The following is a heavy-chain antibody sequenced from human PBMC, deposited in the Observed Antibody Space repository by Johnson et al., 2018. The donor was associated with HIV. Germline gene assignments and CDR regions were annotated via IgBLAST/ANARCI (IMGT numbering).Heavy chain of an antibody. J-gene: IGHJ3*02. CDR2: INWYGGRT. CDR3: AREWSSSRWTYGFHI. CDR1: GFTVSSNY. V-gene: IGHV3-20*04. D-gene: IGHD6-13*01. Sequence: VQLVESGGGVVQPGRSLRLSCAASGFTVSSNYMSWVRQAPGKGLEWVSGINWYGGRTGCGDSVMGRFTISRDNAKNSLYLQMNSLRAEDTAVYYCAREWSSSRWTYGFHIWGQGTMVTVSS.